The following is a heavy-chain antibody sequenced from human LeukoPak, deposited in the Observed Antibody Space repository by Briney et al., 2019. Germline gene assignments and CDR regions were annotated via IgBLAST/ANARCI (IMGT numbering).Heavy chain of an antibody. J-gene: IGHJ4*02. CDR2: IYYSGST. CDR1: GGSISSSSYY. Sequence: PSETLSLTCTVSGGSISSSSYYWGWIRQPPGTGLEWIGSIYYSGSTYYNPSLKSRVTISVDTSKNQFSLKLSSVTAADTAVYYCARGYSGYELDYWGQGTLVTVSS. D-gene: IGHD5-12*01. CDR3: ARGYSGYELDY. V-gene: IGHV4-39*01.